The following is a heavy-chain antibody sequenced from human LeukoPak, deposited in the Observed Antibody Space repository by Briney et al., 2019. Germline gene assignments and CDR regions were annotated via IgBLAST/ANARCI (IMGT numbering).Heavy chain of an antibody. J-gene: IGHJ4*02. CDR1: GYTFTAYY. CDR2: INPISGGT. D-gene: IGHD1-26*01. CDR3: ARGRGGAVTVY. Sequence: ASVKVSCKASGYTFTAYYIHWMRQAPGQGLGWMGWINPISGGTDYAQKFQGRVTVTRDTSISTTYMELNSLRSDDTAVYYCARGRGGAVTVYWGQGTLVTVSS. V-gene: IGHV1-2*02.